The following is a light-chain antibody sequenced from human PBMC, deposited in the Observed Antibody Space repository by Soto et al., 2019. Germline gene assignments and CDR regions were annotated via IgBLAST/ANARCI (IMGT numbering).Light chain of an antibody. Sequence: GLTQSAATVSLYEKERATLSRRASQSIRNYLAWYQQKPGQAPRLLIYDASSRATGIPARFSGSGSGTEFTLPISCLHSDDFALYYCHQSTNWPWPFAQGTKV. J-gene: IGKJ1*01. CDR1: QSIRNY. CDR3: HQSTNWPWP. V-gene: IGKV3D-15*01. CDR2: DAS.